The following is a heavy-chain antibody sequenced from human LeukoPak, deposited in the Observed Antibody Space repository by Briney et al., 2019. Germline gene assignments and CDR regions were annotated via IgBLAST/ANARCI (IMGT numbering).Heavy chain of an antibody. V-gene: IGHV1-2*02. J-gene: IGHJ4*02. CDR1: EYTFTGYY. CDR3: ARDRLLDY. CDR2: INPNTGDT. Sequence: ASVKVSCKASEYTFTGYYVHWVRQAPGQGLEWMGWINPNTGDTNYVQKFQGRVTMTRDTSISTAYMELSRLRSDDTAVYYCARDRLLDYWGQGTLVTVSS.